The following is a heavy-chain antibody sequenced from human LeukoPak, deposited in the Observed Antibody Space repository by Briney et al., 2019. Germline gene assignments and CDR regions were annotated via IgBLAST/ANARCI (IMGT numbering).Heavy chain of an antibody. CDR1: GFSFNSYW. D-gene: IGHD2-15*01. Sequence: GGSLRLSCVASGFSFNSYWMTWVRQAPGKGLECVANIEENGNEKHYVDSVKGRFTISRDNANNSLHLQMNDLKVEDTAIYYCARDLLLHRVRKPEFMMVTDYWGQGTLVTVSS. J-gene: IGHJ4*02. CDR2: IEENGNEK. V-gene: IGHV3-7*04. CDR3: ARDLLLHRVRKPEFMMVTDY.